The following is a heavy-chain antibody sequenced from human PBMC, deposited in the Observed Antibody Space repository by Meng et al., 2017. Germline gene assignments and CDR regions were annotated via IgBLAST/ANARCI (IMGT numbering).Heavy chain of an antibody. CDR1: GGSSSSGGYY. J-gene: IGHJ5*02. V-gene: IGHV4-31*01. D-gene: IGHD5-18*01. CDR3: ARADRRVGSYGPNWFDP. CDR2: IYYSGST. Sequence: PLQEPGPGLVTPSQTLSLTCTASGGSSSSGGYYWSWIRQHPGKGLELIGYIYYSGSTYYNPSLKSLVTISVDTSKNQFSLKLSSVTAADTAVYYCARADRRVGSYGPNWFDPWGQGTLVTVSS.